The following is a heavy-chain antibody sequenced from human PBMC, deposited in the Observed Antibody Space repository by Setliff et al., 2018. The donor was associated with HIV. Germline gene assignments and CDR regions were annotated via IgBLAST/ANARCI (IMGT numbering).Heavy chain of an antibody. J-gene: IGHJ3*02. CDR2: IYYTGST. CDR3: ARYKCINFACVGFDI. CDR1: GGSISTSRHY. D-gene: IGHD3-9*01. V-gene: IGHV4-39*07. Sequence: SETLSLTCTVSGGSISTSRHYWGWIRQPPGKGLEWIGSIYYTGSTYYNPSLKSRLTMSVDTSKNQVSLKLTSVTAADTAVYYCARYKCINFACVGFDIWGQGTVVTVSS.